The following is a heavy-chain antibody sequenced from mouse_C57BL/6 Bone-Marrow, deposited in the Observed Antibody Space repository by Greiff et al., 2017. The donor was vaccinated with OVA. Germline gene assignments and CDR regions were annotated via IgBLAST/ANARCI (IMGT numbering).Heavy chain of an antibody. CDR3: AYYYGSSPYAMDY. CDR2: ISYDGSN. V-gene: IGHV3-6*01. CDR1: GYSITSGYY. J-gene: IGHJ4*01. D-gene: IGHD1-1*01. Sequence: VQLKESGPGLVKPSQSLSLTCSVTGYSITSGYYWNWIRQFPGNKLEWMGYISYDGSNNYNPSLKNRISITRDTSKNQFFLKLNSVTTEDTATYYCAYYYGSSPYAMDYWGQGTSVTVSS.